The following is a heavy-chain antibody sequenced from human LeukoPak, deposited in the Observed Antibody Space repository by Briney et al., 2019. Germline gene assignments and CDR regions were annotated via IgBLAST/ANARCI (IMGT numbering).Heavy chain of an antibody. D-gene: IGHD5-24*01. CDR1: GGSISSSS. V-gene: IGHV3-30*18. CDR3: AKDVSENYKGWYFDL. Sequence: LSLTCTVSGGSISSSSYYWGWIRQPPGKGLEWVAVISYDGSNKYYADSVKGRFTISRDNSKNTLYLQMNSLRADDTAIYYCAKDVSENYKGWYFDLWGRGTLVTVSS. CDR2: ISYDGSNK. J-gene: IGHJ2*01.